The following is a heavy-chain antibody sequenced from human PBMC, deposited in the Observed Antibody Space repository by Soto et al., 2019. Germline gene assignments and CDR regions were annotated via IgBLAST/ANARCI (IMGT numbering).Heavy chain of an antibody. CDR3: AMEYCSSTSCDRDY. Sequence: QVQLVQSGAEVKKPGSSVKVSCKASGGTFSSYTISWVRQAPGQGLEWMGRIIPILGIANYAQKFQGRVTITAEKSPSTAYMELSSLRSEDTAVYYCAMEYCSSTSCDRDYWGQGTLVTVSS. J-gene: IGHJ4*02. V-gene: IGHV1-69*02. CDR1: GGTFSSYT. D-gene: IGHD2-2*02. CDR2: IIPILGIA.